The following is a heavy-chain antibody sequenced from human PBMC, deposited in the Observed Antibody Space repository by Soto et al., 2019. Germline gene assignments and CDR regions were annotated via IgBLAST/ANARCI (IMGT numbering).Heavy chain of an antibody. J-gene: IGHJ3*02. Sequence: PGGSLRLSCAASGFTFSSYAMHWVRQAPGKGLEWVAVISYDGSNKYYADSVKGRFTISRDNSKNTLYLQMNSLRAEDTAVYYCARAHAFDIWGQGTMVTVSS. CDR1: GFTFSSYA. CDR3: ARAHAFDI. V-gene: IGHV3-30-3*01. CDR2: ISYDGSNK.